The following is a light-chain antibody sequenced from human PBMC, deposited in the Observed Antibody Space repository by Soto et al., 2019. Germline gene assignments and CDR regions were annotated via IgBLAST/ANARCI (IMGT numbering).Light chain of an antibody. CDR3: QSYDSSQRAVV. J-gene: IGLJ2*01. Sequence: QSVLTQPPSVSGAAGQRVTISCTGTSSNIGPGYDVHWYQQLPGTAPKVLIYDNNNRPSGVPDRFSGSKSGTSASLAITGLQAEDEADYYCQSYDSSQRAVVFGGGTKLTVL. CDR1: SSNIGPGYD. CDR2: DNN. V-gene: IGLV1-40*01.